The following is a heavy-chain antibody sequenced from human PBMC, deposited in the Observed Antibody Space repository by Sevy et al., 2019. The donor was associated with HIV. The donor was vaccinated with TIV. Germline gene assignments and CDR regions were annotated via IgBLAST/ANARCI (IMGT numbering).Heavy chain of an antibody. CDR2: IKEDGSVK. J-gene: IGHJ4*02. D-gene: IGHD6-13*01. V-gene: IGHV3-7*01. CDR1: GFTFSSYW. CDR3: VRAIGAAGSY. Sequence: GGSLRLSCEASGFTFSSYWMSWVRQAPGKGLEWVANIKEDGSVKYYVETVKGRFTISRDNANNSVYRQMNSLRAEDAALYYCVRAIGAAGSYWGLGTLVTVSS.